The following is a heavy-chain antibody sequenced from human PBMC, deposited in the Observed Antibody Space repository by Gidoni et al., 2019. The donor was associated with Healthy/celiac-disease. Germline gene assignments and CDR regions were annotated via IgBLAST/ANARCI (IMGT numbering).Heavy chain of an antibody. Sequence: QVQLVEPGGGVVQLGRSLRLSCAASGFTFSSYGMHWVRQAPGKGLEWVAVIWYDGSNKYYADSVKGRFTISRDNSKNTLNHQMNSLRAEDTAVYYCARNSIGGDCYTIRCGMDVWGQGTTVTVSS. J-gene: IGHJ6*02. CDR1: GFTFSSYG. CDR2: IWYDGSNK. D-gene: IGHD2-21*02. V-gene: IGHV3-33*01. CDR3: ARNSIGGDCYTIRCGMDV.